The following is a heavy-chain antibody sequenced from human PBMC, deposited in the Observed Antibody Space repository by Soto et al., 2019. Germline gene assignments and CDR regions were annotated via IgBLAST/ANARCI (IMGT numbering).Heavy chain of an antibody. CDR1: GFTFDNYA. CDR2: ISWNSNTI. J-gene: IGHJ4*02. CDR3: AKDTGPN. Sequence: ESGGGLVQPGRSLRLSCAASGFTFDNYAMHWVRQAPGKGLEWVSGISWNSNTIAYADSVKGRFTISRDNAKNSLYLQMNSLRDEDTAFYYCAKDTGPNWGQGTLVTVSS. V-gene: IGHV3-9*01.